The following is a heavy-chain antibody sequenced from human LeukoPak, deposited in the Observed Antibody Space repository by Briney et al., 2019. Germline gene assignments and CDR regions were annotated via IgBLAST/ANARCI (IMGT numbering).Heavy chain of an antibody. CDR3: ARTIEMATISYFDY. J-gene: IGHJ4*02. CDR2: ISSTGSTI. D-gene: IGHD5-24*01. CDR1: GFTFTSCE. V-gene: IGHV3-48*03. Sequence: GGSLRLSCAASGFTFTSCEMNWVRQAPGKGLEWLSYISSTGSTIYYADSVKGRFTISRDNAKNSLYLQMNSLRAGDTAVYYCARTIEMATISYFDYWGQGTLVTVSS.